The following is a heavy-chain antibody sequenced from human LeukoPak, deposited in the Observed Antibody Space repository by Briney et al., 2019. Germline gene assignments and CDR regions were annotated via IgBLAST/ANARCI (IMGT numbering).Heavy chain of an antibody. Sequence: ASVKVSCKASGYTFTGYYMHWVRQASGQGLEWMGWINPNSGGTNYAQKFQGRVTMTRDTSISTAYMELSRLRSDDTAVYYCARGAFGIAAAVSYYYYYYMDVWGKGTTVTVSS. J-gene: IGHJ6*03. CDR2: INPNSGGT. CDR3: ARGAFGIAAAVSYYYYYYMDV. CDR1: GYTFTGYY. V-gene: IGHV1-2*02. D-gene: IGHD6-13*01.